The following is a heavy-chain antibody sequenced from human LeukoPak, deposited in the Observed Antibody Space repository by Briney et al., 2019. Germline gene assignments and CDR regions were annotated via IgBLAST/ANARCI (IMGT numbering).Heavy chain of an antibody. CDR2: ISAYNGNT. CDR1: GYTFTSYG. J-gene: IGHJ6*03. Sequence: GASVKVSCKASGYTFTSYGISWVRQAHGQGLEWMGWISAYNGNTNYAQKLQGRVTMTTDTSTSTAYMGLRSLRSDDTAVYYCARGVLRFLEWLSYMDVWGKGTTVTVSS. CDR3: ARGVLRFLEWLSYMDV. D-gene: IGHD3-3*01. V-gene: IGHV1-18*01.